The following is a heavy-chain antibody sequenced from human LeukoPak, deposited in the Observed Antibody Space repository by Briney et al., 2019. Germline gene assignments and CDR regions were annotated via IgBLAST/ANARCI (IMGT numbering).Heavy chain of an antibody. Sequence: GGSLRLSCAASGFTFSSYSMNCVRQAPGKGLEWVSSISSSSSYIYYADSVKGRFTISRDNAKNSLYLQMNSLRAEDTAVYYCARMRSGYYLVDYWGQGTLVTVSS. CDR3: ARMRSGYYLVDY. D-gene: IGHD3-22*01. CDR1: GFTFSSYS. CDR2: ISSSSSYI. V-gene: IGHV3-21*01. J-gene: IGHJ4*02.